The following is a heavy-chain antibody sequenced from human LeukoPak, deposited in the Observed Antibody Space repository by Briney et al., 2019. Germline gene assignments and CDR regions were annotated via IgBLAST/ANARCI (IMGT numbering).Heavy chain of an antibody. D-gene: IGHD3-10*01. V-gene: IGHV1-2*04. Sequence: GASVKVSCKASGYTFTCYYMHWVRQAPGQGLEWMGWINPNSGGTNYAQKFQGWVTMTRDTSISTAYMELSRLRSDDTAVYYCARALLWFGELGYFDYWGQGTLVTVSS. CDR2: INPNSGGT. CDR1: GYTFTCYY. J-gene: IGHJ4*02. CDR3: ARALLWFGELGYFDY.